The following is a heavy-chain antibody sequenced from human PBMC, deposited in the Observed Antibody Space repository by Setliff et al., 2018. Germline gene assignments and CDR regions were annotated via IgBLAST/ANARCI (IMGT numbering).Heavy chain of an antibody. CDR1: GYIFTRYR. D-gene: IGHD2-15*01. V-gene: IGHV1-69*05. Sequence: SVKVSCKASGYIFTRYRITWVRQAPGQGLEWMGGIIPMFGTPAYAQKFQDRVTITTDESTSTAYMELDSLRSEDTAVYYCARSPAVLGIVYLDPWGQGTLVTVSS. CDR3: ARSPAVLGIVYLDP. CDR2: IIPMFGTP. J-gene: IGHJ5*02.